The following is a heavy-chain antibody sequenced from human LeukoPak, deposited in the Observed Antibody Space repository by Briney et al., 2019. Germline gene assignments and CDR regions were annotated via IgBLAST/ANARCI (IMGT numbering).Heavy chain of an antibody. CDR3: ARAYGSSRAVYYFDY. V-gene: IGHV3-33*01. CDR2: IWYDGSNK. CDR1: GFTFSSYG. J-gene: IGHJ4*02. Sequence: GRSLRLSCAASGFTFSSYGMHWVRQAPGKGLEWVAVIWYDGSNKYYADSVKGRFTISRNNSKNTLYLQMNSLRAEDTAVYYCARAYGSSRAVYYFDYWGQGTLVTVSS. D-gene: IGHD6-13*01.